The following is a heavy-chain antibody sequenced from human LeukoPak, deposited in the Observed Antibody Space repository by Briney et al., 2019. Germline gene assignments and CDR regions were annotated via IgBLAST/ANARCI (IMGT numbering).Heavy chain of an antibody. D-gene: IGHD6-13*01. J-gene: IGHJ5*02. CDR2: IDNIGST. Sequence: SETLSVTCTVSGGSISSSSENWAWIRQPLGKGLGWIGNIDNIGSTYNNPSRQSRITISEHKPKPQLSLKLNSVAATDTAIYYCARHPGIAAAWFDPWGQGTPVTVSS. CDR1: GGSISSSSEN. CDR3: ARHPGIAAAWFDP. V-gene: IGHV4-39*01.